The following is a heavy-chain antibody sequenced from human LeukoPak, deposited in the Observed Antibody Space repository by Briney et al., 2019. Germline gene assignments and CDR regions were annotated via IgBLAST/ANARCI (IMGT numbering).Heavy chain of an antibody. V-gene: IGHV3-48*01. CDR2: ISSSSSTI. Sequence: PGGSLRLSCAASGFTFSSYSMNWVRQAPGKGLEWVSYISSSSSTIYYADSVKGRFTISRDNAKNSLYLQMNSLRSDDTAVYYCARTTVVTPDPYWGQGTLVTVSS. CDR1: GFTFSSYS. J-gene: IGHJ4*02. CDR3: ARTTVVTPDPY. D-gene: IGHD4-23*01.